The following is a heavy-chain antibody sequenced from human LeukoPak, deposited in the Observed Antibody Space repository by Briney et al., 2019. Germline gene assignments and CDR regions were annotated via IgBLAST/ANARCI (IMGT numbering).Heavy chain of an antibody. Sequence: APVKVSCKASGYTFTSYDINWVRQATGQGLEWMGWMNPNSGNTGYAQKFQRRVTMTRNTSISTAYMELSSLRSEDTAVYYCARGPYSSGWYSDYWGQGTLVTVSS. J-gene: IGHJ4*02. V-gene: IGHV1-8*01. CDR1: GYTFTSYD. CDR2: MNPNSGNT. D-gene: IGHD6-19*01. CDR3: ARGPYSSGWYSDY.